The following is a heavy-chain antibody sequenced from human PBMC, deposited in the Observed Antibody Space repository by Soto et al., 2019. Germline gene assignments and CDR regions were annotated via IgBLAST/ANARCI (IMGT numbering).Heavy chain of an antibody. Sequence: QVQLVESGGGVVQPGRSLRLSCAASGFTFSSYGMHWVRQAPGKGLEWVAVIWYDGSNKYYADSVKGRFTISRDNSKNTLYLQMNSLRAEDTAVYYCARDYPPGDTYALSWYFDLWGRGTLVTVSS. D-gene: IGHD3-16*01. V-gene: IGHV3-33*01. J-gene: IGHJ2*01. CDR1: GFTFSSYG. CDR3: ARDYPPGDTYALSWYFDL. CDR2: IWYDGSNK.